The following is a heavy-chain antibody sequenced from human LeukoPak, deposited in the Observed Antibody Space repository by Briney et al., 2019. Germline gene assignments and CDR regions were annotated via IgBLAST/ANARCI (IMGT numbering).Heavy chain of an antibody. CDR1: GFTFSSYA. V-gene: IGHV3-15*01. D-gene: IGHD3-9*01. CDR2: IKTKSEGGTI. Sequence: GGSLRLSCAASGFTFSSYAMSWVRQAPGKGLEWVGRIKTKSEGGTIDYAAPVRGRFTISRDDSENTLYLQMNSLKTEDTALYYCSTDQGGDILTGCWGQGTLVTVSS. J-gene: IGHJ4*02. CDR3: STDQGGDILTGC.